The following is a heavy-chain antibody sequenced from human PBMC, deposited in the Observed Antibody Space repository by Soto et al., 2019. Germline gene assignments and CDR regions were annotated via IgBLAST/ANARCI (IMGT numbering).Heavy chain of an antibody. D-gene: IGHD3-10*01. CDR2: IYYSGST. Sequence: PSETLSLTCTVSGGSISSSSYYWGWIRQPPGKGLEWIGSIYYSGSTYYNPSLKSRVTISVDTSKNQFSLKLSSVTAADTAVYYCARGGGDYYGSGSHPKNYCGMDVWGQGTTVTVSS. J-gene: IGHJ6*02. CDR1: GGSISSSSYY. V-gene: IGHV4-39*01. CDR3: ARGGGDYYGSGSHPKNYCGMDV.